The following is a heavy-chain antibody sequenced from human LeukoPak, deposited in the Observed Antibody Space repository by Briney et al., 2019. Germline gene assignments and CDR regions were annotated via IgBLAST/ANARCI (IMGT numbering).Heavy chain of an antibody. J-gene: IGHJ4*02. D-gene: IGHD3-22*01. CDR1: GYTFTGYY. CDR3: ARDSYYYDSSGYNDS. V-gene: IGHV1-2*02. Sequence: ASVKVSCKASGYTFTGYYMHWVRQAPGQGLEWMGWINPNSGGTNYAQKFQGRVTMTRDTSISTAYMELSRLRSDDTAVYYCARDSYYYDSSGYNDSWGQGTLVTVSS. CDR2: INPNSGGT.